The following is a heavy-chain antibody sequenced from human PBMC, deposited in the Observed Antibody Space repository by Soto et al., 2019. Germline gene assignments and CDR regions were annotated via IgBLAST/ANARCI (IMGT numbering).Heavy chain of an antibody. Sequence: QVQLVQSGAEVKKPGASVKVSCKASGYTFSNFGINWVRQAPGQGREWMEWIAAYNGNTYYAQNFQDRVSMTTDTSTSTAYMELRSLRSDDTAVYYCARDVKGVGEVISWFDPWGQGTLVTVSP. CDR2: IAAYNGNT. CDR3: ARDVKGVGEVISWFDP. J-gene: IGHJ5*02. D-gene: IGHD3-16*02. CDR1: GYTFSNFG. V-gene: IGHV1-18*01.